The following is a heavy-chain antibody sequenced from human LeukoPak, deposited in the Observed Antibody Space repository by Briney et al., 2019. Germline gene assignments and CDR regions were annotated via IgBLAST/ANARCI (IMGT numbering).Heavy chain of an antibody. Sequence: SETLSLTCTVSDGSISSSSYYWGWIRQPPGKGLEWIGSIYYSGSTYYNPSLKSRVTISVDTSKNQFSLKVSSVTAADTAVYYCARKGRGYNYGSRYFDYWGQGTLVTVSS. CDR2: IYYSGST. CDR3: ARKGRGYNYGSRYFDY. V-gene: IGHV4-39*07. J-gene: IGHJ4*02. D-gene: IGHD5-18*01. CDR1: DGSISSSSYY.